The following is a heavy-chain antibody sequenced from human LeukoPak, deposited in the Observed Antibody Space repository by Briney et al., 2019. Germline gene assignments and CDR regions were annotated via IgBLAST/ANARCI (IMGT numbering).Heavy chain of an antibody. D-gene: IGHD6-19*01. V-gene: IGHV3-21*01. Sequence: GGSLRLSCAASGFTFSTYNMNWVRQAPGKGLEWVSSITSSSSYIYYADSVKGRFTISRDNAKNSLYLQMNSLRAEDTAVYYCARGGSSGWRTPNDDYWGQGTLVTVSS. CDR2: ITSSSSYI. J-gene: IGHJ4*02. CDR1: GFTFSTYN. CDR3: ARGGSSGWRTPNDDY.